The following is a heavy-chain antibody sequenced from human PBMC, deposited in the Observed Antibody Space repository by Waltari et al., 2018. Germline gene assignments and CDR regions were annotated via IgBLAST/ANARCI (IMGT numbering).Heavy chain of an antibody. J-gene: IGHJ3*02. CDR2: INHSGVT. D-gene: IGHD3-22*01. CDR3: ARADYYDSSAQGAFDI. Sequence: QVQLQQWGAGLLKPSVALSLPCAVYGGSFSGSYWTWIRQSPGEGLEWVGEINHSGVTNDNPALKSCVTRSVDTSKNQFSRKLSSVTAADTAVYYGARADYYDSSAQGAFDIWGQGTMVTVSS. V-gene: IGHV4-34*01. CDR1: GGSFSGSY.